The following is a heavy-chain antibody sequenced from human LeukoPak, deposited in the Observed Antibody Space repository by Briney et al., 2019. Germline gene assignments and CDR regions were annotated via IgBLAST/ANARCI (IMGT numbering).Heavy chain of an antibody. CDR3: AKDLDIVVVPAAISRGF. J-gene: IGHJ4*02. CDR2: IRYDGSNK. CDR1: GFTFSSYG. V-gene: IGHV3-30*02. D-gene: IGHD2-2*02. Sequence: GGSLRLSCAASGFTFSSYGMHWVHQAPGKGLEWVAFIRYDGSNKYYADSVKGRFTISRDNSKNTLYLQMNSLRAEDTAVYYCAKDLDIVVVPAAISRGFWGQGTLVTVSS.